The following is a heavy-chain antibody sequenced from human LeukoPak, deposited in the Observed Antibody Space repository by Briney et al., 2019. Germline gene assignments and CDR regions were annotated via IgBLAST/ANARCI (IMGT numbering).Heavy chain of an antibody. CDR1: GGSISSGGYY. V-gene: IGHV4-31*03. CDR2: IYCSGST. J-gene: IGHJ4*02. Sequence: SETLSLTCTVSGGSISSGGYYWSWIRQHPGKGLEWIGYIYCSGSTYYNPSLKSRVTISVDTSKNQFSLKLSSVTAADTAVYYCARGFSGSYHFDYWGQGTLVTVSS. D-gene: IGHD1-26*01. CDR3: ARGFSGSYHFDY.